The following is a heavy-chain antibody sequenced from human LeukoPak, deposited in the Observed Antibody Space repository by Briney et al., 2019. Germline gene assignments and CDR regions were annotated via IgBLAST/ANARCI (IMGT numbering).Heavy chain of an antibody. J-gene: IGHJ2*01. CDR3: ARGHWYFDL. V-gene: IGHV4-38-2*02. Sequence: SETLSLTCTVSGYSISSGYYWGWIRQPPGKGLEWIGSIYHSGSTYYNPSLKSRVTISVDTSKNQFSLKLSSVTAADTAVYYCARGHWYFDLWGRGTLVTVSS. CDR2: IYHSGST. CDR1: GYSISSGYY.